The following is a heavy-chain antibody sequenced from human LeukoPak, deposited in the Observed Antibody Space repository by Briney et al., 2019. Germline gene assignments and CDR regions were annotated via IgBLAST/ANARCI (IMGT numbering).Heavy chain of an antibody. CDR3: ARTGYCSGGSCLTSYYYYHYMDV. J-gene: IGHJ6*03. CDR1: GYTFTSYG. D-gene: IGHD2-15*01. V-gene: IGHV1-18*01. CDR2: ISAYNGNT. Sequence: ASVKVSCKASGYTFTSYGFSWVRQAPGQGLEWMGWISAYNGNTNYAQKLQGRVTMTTDTSTSTAYMELRSLRSDDTAVYYCARTGYCSGGSCLTSYYYYHYMDVWGKGTTVTVSS.